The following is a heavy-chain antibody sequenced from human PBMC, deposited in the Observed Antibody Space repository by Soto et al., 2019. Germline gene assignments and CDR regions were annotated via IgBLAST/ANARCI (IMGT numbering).Heavy chain of an antibody. CDR1: GFFFSSYT. CDR2: FSATSENT. D-gene: IGHD6-13*01. CDR3: AKAREQQWVRLPFDY. Sequence: EVQLLESGGGLVQPGGSLRLSCVGSGFFFSSYTMTWVRQAPGTGLEWVSSFSATSENTYYADSVRGRFTISRDNTKNTLFIKMNSLTAEDTAMYYCAKAREQQWVRLPFDYWGQGILVIVSS. V-gene: IGHV3-23*01. J-gene: IGHJ4*02.